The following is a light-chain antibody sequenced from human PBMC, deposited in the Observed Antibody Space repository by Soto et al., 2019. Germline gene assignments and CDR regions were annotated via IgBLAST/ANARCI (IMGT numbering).Light chain of an antibody. CDR2: DAS. CDR1: QDISNY. CDR3: QQYDNLTLT. Sequence: DFQMTQSPSSLSASVGDRVTITCQASQDISNYLNWYQQKPGKAPKLLIYDASNLGTEVPSRFSGSGSGTDFTFTISSLQPEDIATYYCQQYDNLTLTFGGGTKVEIK. V-gene: IGKV1-33*01. J-gene: IGKJ4*01.